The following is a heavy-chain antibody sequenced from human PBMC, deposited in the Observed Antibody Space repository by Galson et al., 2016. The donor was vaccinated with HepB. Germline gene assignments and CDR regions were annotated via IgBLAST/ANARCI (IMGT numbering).Heavy chain of an antibody. V-gene: IGHV3-9*01. CDR3: AKGPYGWLRERDGHFFDY. J-gene: IGHJ4*02. CDR1: GLTVSSNH. CDR2: ISWNSVNR. D-gene: IGHD5-12*01. Sequence: SLRLSCAASGLTVSSNHMSWVRQLPGKGLEWVSGISWNSVNRVYADSVKGRFTISRDNAKNSLYLQVNSLRAEDTALYYCAKGPYGWLRERDGHFFDYWGQGTLVTVSS.